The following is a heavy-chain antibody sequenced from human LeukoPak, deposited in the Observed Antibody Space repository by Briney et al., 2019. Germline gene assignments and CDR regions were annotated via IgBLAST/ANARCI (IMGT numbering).Heavy chain of an antibody. V-gene: IGHV3-30*18. J-gene: IGHJ4*02. Sequence: GGSLRLSCAASGFTFSSYGIHWVRQAPGKGLEWVAAISYDGGDKYYADSVKGRFTISRDNSKNTLYLQMNSLRAEDTAVYYCAKDGDYDILTGYYSGSNPDYWGQGTLVTVSS. CDR3: AKDGDYDILTGYYSGSNPDY. D-gene: IGHD3-9*01. CDR1: GFTFSSYG. CDR2: ISYDGGDK.